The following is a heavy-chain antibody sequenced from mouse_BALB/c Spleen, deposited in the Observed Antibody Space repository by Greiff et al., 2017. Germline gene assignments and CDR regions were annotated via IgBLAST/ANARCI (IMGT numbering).Heavy chain of an antibody. Sequence: QVQLKESGAELARPGASVKLSCKASGYTFTDYYINWVKQRTGQGLEWIGEIYPGSGNTYYNEKFKGKATLTADKSSSTAYMQLSSLTSEDSAVYFCARRKESYGSYAMDYWGQGTSVTVSS. CDR3: ARRKESYGSYAMDY. CDR2: IYPGSGNT. J-gene: IGHJ4*01. D-gene: IGHD2-2*01. V-gene: IGHV1-77*01. CDR1: GYTFTDYY.